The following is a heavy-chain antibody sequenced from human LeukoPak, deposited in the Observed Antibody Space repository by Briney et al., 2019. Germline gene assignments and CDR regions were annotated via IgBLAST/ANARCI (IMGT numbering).Heavy chain of an antibody. CDR2: ISGSGGST. V-gene: IGHV3-23*01. D-gene: IGHD7-27*01. CDR3: ARDGEPRYWGSGYYYGMDV. J-gene: IGHJ6*02. Sequence: QPGGSLGLSCAASGFNFGTYAMNWVRQAPGKGLEWVSSISGSGGSTYYADSVKGRFTISRDNSKNTVSLQMNSLRGDDTAVYYCARDGEPRYWGSGYYYGMDVWGQGATVTVSS. CDR1: GFNFGTYA.